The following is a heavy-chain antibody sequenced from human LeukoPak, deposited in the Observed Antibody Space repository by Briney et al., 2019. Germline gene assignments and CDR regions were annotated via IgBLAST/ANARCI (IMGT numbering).Heavy chain of an antibody. CDR2: VYSGGNT. V-gene: IGHV3-66*01. Sequence: ETLSLTCTVSGASIISSYHWSWIRQPPGKGLEWVSVVYSGGNTYYADSVKGRFTISRDNSKNTLYLQMNSLRAEDTAVYYCAREPPGGGFDYWGQGTLVTVSS. D-gene: IGHD3-16*01. J-gene: IGHJ4*02. CDR1: GASIISSYH. CDR3: AREPPGGGFDY.